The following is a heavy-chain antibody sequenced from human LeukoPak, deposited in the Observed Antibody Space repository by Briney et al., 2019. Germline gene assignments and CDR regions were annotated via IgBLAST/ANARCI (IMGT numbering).Heavy chain of an antibody. CDR3: ARVYYDFSSGYCYFDY. CDR1: GFTFSSYW. V-gene: IGHV3-7*01. D-gene: IGHD3-3*01. J-gene: IGHJ4*02. Sequence: GGSLRLSCAASGFTFSSYWMSWVRQAPGKGLEWVANIKQDGSEKYYVDSVKGRFTISRDNAKNSLYLQMNSLRAEDTAVYYCARVYYDFSSGYCYFDYWGQGTLVTVSS. CDR2: IKQDGSEK.